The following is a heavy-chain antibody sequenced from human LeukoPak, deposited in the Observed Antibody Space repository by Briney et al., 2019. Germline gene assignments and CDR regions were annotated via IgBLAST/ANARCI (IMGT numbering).Heavy chain of an antibody. Sequence: PSETLSLTCTVSGGSISSYYWSWIRQPAGKGLEWIGYIYYSGSTNYNPSLKSRVTISVDTSKNQFSLKLSSVTAADTAVYYCAREVYHYDSSGYYIDYWGQGTLVTVSS. V-gene: IGHV4-59*01. J-gene: IGHJ4*02. CDR1: GGSISSYY. D-gene: IGHD3-22*01. CDR2: IYYSGST. CDR3: AREVYHYDSSGYYIDY.